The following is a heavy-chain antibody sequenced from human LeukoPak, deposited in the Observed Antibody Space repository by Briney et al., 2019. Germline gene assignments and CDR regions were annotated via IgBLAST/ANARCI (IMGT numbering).Heavy chain of an antibody. D-gene: IGHD3-10*01. CDR2: IYYSGST. Sequence: SETLSLTCTVSGGSISGSSYYWGWIRQPPGKGLEWIGSIYYSGSTYYNPSLKSRVTISADTSKNQFSLKLNSVTATDTAVYYRARHYGPWGQGTLVTVSS. CDR3: ARHYGP. J-gene: IGHJ4*02. V-gene: IGHV4-39*01. CDR1: GGSISGSSYY.